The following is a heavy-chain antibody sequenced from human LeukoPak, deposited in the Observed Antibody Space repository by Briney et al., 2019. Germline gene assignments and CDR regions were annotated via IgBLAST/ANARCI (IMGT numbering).Heavy chain of an antibody. J-gene: IGHJ4*02. CDR2: FDPEDGET. CDR1: GYTLTELS. CDR3: ARVTQVDTELILDY. Sequence: ASVKVSCKVSGYTLTELSMHWVRQAPGKGLEWMGGFDPEDGETIYAQKFQGRVTMTEGTSTDTAYMELSSLRSEDTAVYYCARVTQVDTELILDYWGQGTLVTVSS. V-gene: IGHV1-24*01. D-gene: IGHD1-7*01.